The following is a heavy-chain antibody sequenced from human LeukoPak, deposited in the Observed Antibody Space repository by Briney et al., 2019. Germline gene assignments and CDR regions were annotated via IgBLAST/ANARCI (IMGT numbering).Heavy chain of an antibody. CDR1: GGTFSSYA. CDR2: IIPIFGTA. D-gene: IGHD2-8*01. Sequence: ASVKVSCKASGGTFSSYAISWVRQAPGQGLEWMGGIIPIFGTANYAQKFQGRVTITADESTSTAYMELSSLRSEDTAVYYCARDRNGADWFDPWGQGTLVTVSS. J-gene: IGHJ5*02. V-gene: IGHV1-69*13. CDR3: ARDRNGADWFDP.